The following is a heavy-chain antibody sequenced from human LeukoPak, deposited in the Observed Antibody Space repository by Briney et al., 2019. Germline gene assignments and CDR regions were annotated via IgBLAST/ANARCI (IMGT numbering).Heavy chain of an antibody. D-gene: IGHD3-22*01. Sequence: PSETLSLTCTVSGGSISSYYWSWIRQSPGKGLEWIGYIYYSGSTNPNPSLKSRVTVSVNTSKNQFSLKLSSVTAADTAVYYCARDRNYDSTYGMDVWGQGTTVTVSS. CDR3: ARDRNYDSTYGMDV. V-gene: IGHV4-59*01. CDR1: GGSISSYY. CDR2: IYYSGST. J-gene: IGHJ6*02.